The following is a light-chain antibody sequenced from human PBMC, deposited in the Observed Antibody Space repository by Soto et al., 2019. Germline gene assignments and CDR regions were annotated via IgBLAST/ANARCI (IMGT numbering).Light chain of an antibody. CDR2: EGS. CDR3: CSYAGSSTFGVV. J-gene: IGLJ2*01. CDR1: SSDVGSYNL. V-gene: IGLV2-23*03. Sequence: QSVLTQPASVSGSPGQSITISCTGTSSDVGSYNLVSWYQQHPGKAPKLMIYEGSKRPSGVSNRFSGSKSGNTASLTLSGLQAEDEADYYCCSYAGSSTFGVVFGGGTKLTVL.